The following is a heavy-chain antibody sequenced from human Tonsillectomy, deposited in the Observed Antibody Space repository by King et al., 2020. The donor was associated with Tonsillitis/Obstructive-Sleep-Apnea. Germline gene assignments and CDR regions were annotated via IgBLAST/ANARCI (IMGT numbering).Heavy chain of an antibody. Sequence: VQLVESGSELKKPGASVKVSCKASGYTFTSYAMNWVRQAPGQGLEWMGWINTNTGNPTYAKGFTGRFVFSLKTSVSTAYLQISSLKAEDTAVYYCARTSGITIFGVVITYYYYMDVWGKGTTVTVSS. CDR3: ARTSGITIFGVVITYYYYMDV. D-gene: IGHD3-3*01. V-gene: IGHV7-4-1*02. CDR2: INTNTGNP. CDR1: GYTFTSYA. J-gene: IGHJ6*03.